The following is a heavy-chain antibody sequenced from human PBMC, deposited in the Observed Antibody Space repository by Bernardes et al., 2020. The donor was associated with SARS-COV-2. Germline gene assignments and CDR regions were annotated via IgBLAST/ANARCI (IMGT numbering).Heavy chain of an antibody. J-gene: IGHJ6*04. CDR2: IYDGGRI. D-gene: IGHD5-12*01. V-gene: IGHV4-59*01. CDR1: GDSISRYF. CDR3: ARLWLNRYYYYYAMDV. Sequence: SETLSLTCTVSGDSISRYFWTWVRQPPGKGLAFLSYIYDGGRIQYTPSLQSRATISVDTSKSQISLKLTSVTAADTAVYYCARLWLNRYYYYYAMDVWGYGTAVIGSS.